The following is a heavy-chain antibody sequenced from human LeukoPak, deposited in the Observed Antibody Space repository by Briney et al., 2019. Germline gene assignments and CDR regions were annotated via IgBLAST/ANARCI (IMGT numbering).Heavy chain of an antibody. CDR1: GFTFSTYG. J-gene: IGHJ4*02. Sequence: PGGSLRLSCAASGFTFSTYGMHWVRQAPGKGLEWVAVISYDGSDKYYADPVKGRFTISRDNSKNTLFLQLNSLRAEDTAVYYCAKVGATTTFDYWGQGTLVTVSS. D-gene: IGHD1-26*01. V-gene: IGHV3-30*18. CDR3: AKVGATTTFDY. CDR2: ISYDGSDK.